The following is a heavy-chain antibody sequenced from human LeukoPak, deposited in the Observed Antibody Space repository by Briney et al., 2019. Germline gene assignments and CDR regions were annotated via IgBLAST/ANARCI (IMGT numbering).Heavy chain of an antibody. CDR2: ITGSGNST. V-gene: IGHV3-23*01. CDR3: AKYYGKYLDY. CDR1: GFTFSSHV. Sequence: GGSLRLSCAASGFTFSSHVMSWVRQAPGKGLEWVSAITGSGNSTYYADSVKGRFTISRDNSKNTLYVQMNSLRAEDTAVYYCAKYYGKYLDYWGQGTLVTVSS. D-gene: IGHD3-3*01. J-gene: IGHJ4*02.